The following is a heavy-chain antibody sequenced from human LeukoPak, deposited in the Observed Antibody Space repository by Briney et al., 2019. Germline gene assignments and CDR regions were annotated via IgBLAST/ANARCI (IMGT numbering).Heavy chain of an antibody. J-gene: IGHJ6*02. CDR2: IIPIFGTA. CDR3: ARDHGVVPAAISYYYYGMDV. Sequence: SVKVSCRASGGTFSSYAISWVRQAPGQGLEWMGGIIPIFGTANYAQKFQGRVTITADESTSTAYMELSSLRSEDTAVYYCARDHGVVPAAISYYYYGMDVWGQGTTVTVSS. D-gene: IGHD2-2*01. V-gene: IGHV1-69*13. CDR1: GGTFSSYA.